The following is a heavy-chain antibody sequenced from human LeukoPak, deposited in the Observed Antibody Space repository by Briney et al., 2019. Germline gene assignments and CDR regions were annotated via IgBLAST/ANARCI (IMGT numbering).Heavy chain of an antibody. CDR2: IWFDGSNK. CDR1: GFTFSSYT. D-gene: IGHD4-17*01. J-gene: IGHJ4*02. Sequence: GGSLRLSCTASGFTFSSYTMSWVRQAPGKGLEWVAVIWFDGSNKYYADSVKGRFTISRDNSKNTLYLQMNSLRAEDTAVYYCARDLYGEPRGLDYWGQGTLVTVSS. V-gene: IGHV3-33*08. CDR3: ARDLYGEPRGLDY.